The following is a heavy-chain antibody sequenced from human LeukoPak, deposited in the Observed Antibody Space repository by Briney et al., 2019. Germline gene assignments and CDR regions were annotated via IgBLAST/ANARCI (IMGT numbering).Heavy chain of an antibody. CDR1: GYTLTELS. V-gene: IGHV1-24*01. D-gene: IGHD3-22*01. Sequence: ASVKVSCKVSGYTLTELSMHWVRQAPGKGLEWMGGFDPEDGETIYAQKFQGRVTMTEDTSTDTAYMELSSLRSEDTAVYYCATGYYDSSGYLPDYWGQGTLVTVSS. CDR2: FDPEDGET. J-gene: IGHJ4*02. CDR3: ATGYYDSSGYLPDY.